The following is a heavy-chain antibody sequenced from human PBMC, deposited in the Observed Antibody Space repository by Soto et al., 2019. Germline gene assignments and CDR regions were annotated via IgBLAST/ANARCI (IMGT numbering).Heavy chain of an antibody. J-gene: IGHJ5*02. V-gene: IGHV4-39*02. D-gene: IGHD3-10*01. CDR2: IYYSGST. CDR1: GGSISSSSYY. Sequence: QLQLQESGPGLVKPSETLSLTCTVSGGSISSSSYYWGWIRQPPGKGLEWIGSIYYSGSTYYNPSLKSRVTISVDTSKNRFSLKVSSVTAADTAVYYCARARPTTRVITMVRELVYNWFDPWGQGTLVTVSS. CDR3: ARARPTTRVITMVRELVYNWFDP.